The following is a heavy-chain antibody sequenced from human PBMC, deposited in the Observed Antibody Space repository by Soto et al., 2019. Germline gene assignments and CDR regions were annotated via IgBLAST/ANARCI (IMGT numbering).Heavy chain of an antibody. V-gene: IGHV3-74*01. CDR3: ARGPKYNWNYLSY. Sequence: GGSLRLSCAASGFTFSSYWMHWVRQAPGKGLVWVSRINSDGSSTSYADSVKGRFTISRDNAKNTLYLQMNSLRAEDTAVYYGARGPKYNWNYLSYWGQGTLVTVSS. J-gene: IGHJ4*02. CDR2: INSDGSST. D-gene: IGHD1-20*01. CDR1: GFTFSSYW.